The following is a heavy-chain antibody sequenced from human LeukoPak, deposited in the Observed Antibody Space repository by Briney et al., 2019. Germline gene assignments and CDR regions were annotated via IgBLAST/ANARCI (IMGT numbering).Heavy chain of an antibody. J-gene: IGHJ2*01. CDR1: GGSISSSSYY. V-gene: IGHV4-39*01. D-gene: IGHD2-15*01. Sequence: SETLSLTCTVSGGSISSSSYYWGWIRQSPGKGLEWIGSIYYSGSTYYNPSLKSRVTISVDTSKNQFSLKLSSVTAADTAVYYCASRYCSGGSCHYWYFDLWGRGTLVTVSS. CDR3: ASRYCSGGSCHYWYFDL. CDR2: IYYSGST.